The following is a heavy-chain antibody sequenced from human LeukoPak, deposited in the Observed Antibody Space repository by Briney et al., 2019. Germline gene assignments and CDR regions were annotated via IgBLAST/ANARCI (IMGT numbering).Heavy chain of an antibody. J-gene: IGHJ4*02. CDR1: GYTFTSYD. D-gene: IGHD6-19*01. V-gene: IGHV1-8*01. CDR2: MNPNSGNT. CDR3: AREGGQWLKREFDY. Sequence: ASVKVSCKASGYTFTSYDINWVRQATGQGLEWMGWMNPNSGNTGYAQKFQGRVTMTRNTSISTAYMELSSLRSEDTAVYYCAREGGQWLKREFDYWGQGTLVTVSS.